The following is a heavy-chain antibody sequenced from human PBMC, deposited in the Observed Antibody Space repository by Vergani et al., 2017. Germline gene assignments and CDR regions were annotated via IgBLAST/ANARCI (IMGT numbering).Heavy chain of an antibody. CDR3: ARTESFILRYFHWAL. D-gene: IGHD3-9*01. CDR2: IYHSGGA. J-gene: IGHJ4*02. CDR1: GDSITSSSYY. Sequence: QLHLQESGPGLVKPSETLSLTCTVSGDSITSSSYYWGWIRQPPGKGLEWIGNIYHSGGAYYNPSLKGRVTISVDTSKNQFSLEVTSVTAADTAIYFCARTESFILRYFHWALWGQGTLDTVSS. V-gene: IGHV4-39*01.